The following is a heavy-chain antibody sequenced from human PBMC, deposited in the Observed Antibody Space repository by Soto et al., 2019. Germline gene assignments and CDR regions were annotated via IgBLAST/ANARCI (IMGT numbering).Heavy chain of an antibody. CDR1: GGSFSGYY. V-gene: IGHV4-34*01. J-gene: IGHJ3*02. D-gene: IGHD2-15*01. Sequence: QVQLQQWGAGLLKPSETLSLTCAVYGGSFSGYYWSWIRQPPGKGLEWIGEINHSGSTNYNPSLKSRVTISVDTSKNQFSLKLSSVTAADTAMYYCARVPGYCSGGSCYSRAFDIWGQGTMVTVSS. CDR3: ARVPGYCSGGSCYSRAFDI. CDR2: INHSGST.